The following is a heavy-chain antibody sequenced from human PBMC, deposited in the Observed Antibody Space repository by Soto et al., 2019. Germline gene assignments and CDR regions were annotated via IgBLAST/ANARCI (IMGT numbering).Heavy chain of an antibody. CDR3: ARQSTVTMKYFFNY. V-gene: IGHV3-23*01. CDR2: ISGSGGSA. Sequence: EVQLLESGGGLVQPGGSLRLSCEASGFTFSSYAWSWVRQAPGKGPEWVSAISGSGGSAYSADSVTGRFTISRDNSKNTLYLQMNSLRAEDTAVYYCARQSTVTMKYFFNYWGQGTLVTVSS. CDR1: GFTFSSYA. D-gene: IGHD4-17*01. J-gene: IGHJ4*02.